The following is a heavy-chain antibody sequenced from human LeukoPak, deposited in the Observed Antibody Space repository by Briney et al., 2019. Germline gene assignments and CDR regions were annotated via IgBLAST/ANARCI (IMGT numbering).Heavy chain of an antibody. Sequence: ASVKVSCKASGYTFTDYYMHWVRLAPGQGLEWMGWINPNSSGTNYVQKFQGWVTMTRDTSINTAYMELSRLTSDDTAAYYCARANFLYCSSTSCLFDYWGQGTLVTVSS. CDR2: INPNSSGT. J-gene: IGHJ4*02. CDR3: ARANFLYCSSTSCLFDY. D-gene: IGHD2-2*01. V-gene: IGHV1-2*04. CDR1: GYTFTDYY.